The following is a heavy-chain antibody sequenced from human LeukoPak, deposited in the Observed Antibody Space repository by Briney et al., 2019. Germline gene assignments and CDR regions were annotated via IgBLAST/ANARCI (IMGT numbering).Heavy chain of an antibody. CDR3: ARGDAFSGDH. D-gene: IGHD2-2*01. CDR2: INRDGSEE. Sequence: GGSLRLSCAASGFTFSNYWMSWVRQAPGRGLELVANINRDGSEEYYVDSVKGRFTISRDNTKNSLYVQMNSLKAEDTAVYYCARGDAFSGDHWGQGALVTVSS. J-gene: IGHJ4*02. V-gene: IGHV3-7*04. CDR1: GFTFSNYW.